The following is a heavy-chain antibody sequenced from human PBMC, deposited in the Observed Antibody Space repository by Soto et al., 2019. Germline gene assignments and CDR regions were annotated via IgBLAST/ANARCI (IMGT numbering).Heavy chain of an antibody. D-gene: IGHD1-7*01. J-gene: IGHJ4*02. CDR1: GFTLSSYW. V-gene: IGHV3-74*01. CDR3: ARDLGNYDRYYVDY. CDR2: INSDGIRT. Sequence: EVQLVESGGGLVQPGGSLRLSCAASGFTLSSYWMHWVRQVPGKGLMWVSRINSDGIRTNYADSVKGRFTISRDNAKNTLYLQMNSLSAEDTAVYYCARDLGNYDRYYVDYWGQGTLVTVSS.